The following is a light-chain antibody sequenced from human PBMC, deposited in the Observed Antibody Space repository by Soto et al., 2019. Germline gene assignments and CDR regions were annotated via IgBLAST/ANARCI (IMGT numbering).Light chain of an antibody. J-gene: IGLJ1*01. CDR1: SSDVGGYNH. CDR3: SSYTSSSTLRV. CDR2: DVS. V-gene: IGLV2-14*01. Sequence: QSALTQPASVSGSPGQSITISCTGTSSDVGGYNHVSWYQQHPGKAPKLMIYDVSNRPSGVSNRFSGSKSGNTASLTISGLQAEDEADYYCSSYTSSSTLRVFGTGTKLTVL.